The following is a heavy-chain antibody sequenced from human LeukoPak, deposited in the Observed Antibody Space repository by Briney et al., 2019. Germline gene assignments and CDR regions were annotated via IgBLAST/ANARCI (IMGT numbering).Heavy chain of an antibody. J-gene: IGHJ4*02. V-gene: IGHV3-23*01. D-gene: IGHD5-24*01. CDR1: GFTFNTYV. Sequence: GGSLRLSCAASGFTFNTYVMTWVRQAPGKGLEWVSVISSGGGVTYYADSVKGRFTMSRDNSKNTLYLQMNSLRVEDTAVYYCTKELRDGFNYGFDYWGQGTLVTVSS. CDR3: TKELRDGFNYGFDY. CDR2: ISSGGGVT.